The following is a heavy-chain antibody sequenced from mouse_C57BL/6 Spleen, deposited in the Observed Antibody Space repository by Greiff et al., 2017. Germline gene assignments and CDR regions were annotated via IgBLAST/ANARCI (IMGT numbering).Heavy chain of an antibody. V-gene: IGHV1-72*01. CDR2: IDPNSGGT. D-gene: IGHD1-1*01. Sequence: QQSCKASGYTFTSYWMHWVKQRPGRGLEWIGRIDPNSGGTKYNEKFKSKATLTVDKPSSTAYMQLSSLTSEDSAVYYCARFYYGSSHYFDYWGQGTTLTVSS. CDR1: GYTFTSYW. CDR3: ARFYYGSSHYFDY. J-gene: IGHJ2*01.